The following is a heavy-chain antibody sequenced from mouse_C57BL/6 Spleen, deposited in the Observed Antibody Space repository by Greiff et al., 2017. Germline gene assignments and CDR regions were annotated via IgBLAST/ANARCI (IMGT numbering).Heavy chain of an antibody. CDR2: INPNTGGT. J-gene: IGHJ2*01. CDR1: GYTFTDYN. CDR3: ARPYYEYDKYYFDY. D-gene: IGHD2-4*01. V-gene: IGHV1-18*01. Sequence: VQLQQSGPELVKPGDSVKIPCKASGYTFTDYNMDWVKQSHGKSLEWIGDINPNTGGTIYNQKFKGKATLKVDKSSSTAYMELRSLTSEDTAVYYCARPYYEYDKYYFDYWGQGTTRTVSS.